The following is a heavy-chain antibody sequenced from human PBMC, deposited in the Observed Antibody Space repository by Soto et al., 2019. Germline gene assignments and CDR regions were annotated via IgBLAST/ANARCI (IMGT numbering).Heavy chain of an antibody. Sequence: GSGPTLVTPTHTLTLTCTFSGFSLSTSGVGVGWIRQPPGKAQEWLALSYWDNDKHYSPSLKSRLTITKDTSKNQVVLTMTNMDPVDTATYYFAHSKDYDYIWGTPKAGYMDVWGKGTTVTVSS. CDR3: AHSKDYDYIWGTPKAGYMDV. CDR2: SYWDNDK. V-gene: IGHV2-5*02. D-gene: IGHD3-16*01. J-gene: IGHJ6*03. CDR1: GFSLSTSGVG.